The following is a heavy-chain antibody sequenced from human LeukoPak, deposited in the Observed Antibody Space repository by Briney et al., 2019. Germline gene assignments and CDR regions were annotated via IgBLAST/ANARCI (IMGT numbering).Heavy chain of an antibody. V-gene: IGHV3-48*01. CDR2: ISSSSSTI. Sequence: PGGSLRLSCAASGFTFSSYSMNWVRQAPGKGLEWVSYISSSSSTIYYADSVKGRFTISRDNAKNSLYLQMNSLRAEDTAVYYCARAGYDYYDSSGFDYWGQGTLVTVSS. D-gene: IGHD3-22*01. CDR3: ARAGYDYYDSSGFDY. CDR1: GFTFSSYS. J-gene: IGHJ4*02.